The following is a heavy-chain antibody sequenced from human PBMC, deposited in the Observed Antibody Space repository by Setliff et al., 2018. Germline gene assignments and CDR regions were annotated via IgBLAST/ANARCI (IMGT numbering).Heavy chain of an antibody. CDR3: TVYNTGSSKDHY. J-gene: IGHJ4*02. Sequence: LSLTCTVSGASISSSNWWSWVRQPPGKGLEWIGEIYSTGSVNYNPSLKSRVTMSVDKSKNQFSLKLRSVTAADTALYYCTVYNTGSSKDHYWGQGTPVTVSS. CDR1: GASISSSNW. D-gene: IGHD2-8*02. CDR2: IYSTGSV. V-gene: IGHV4-4*02.